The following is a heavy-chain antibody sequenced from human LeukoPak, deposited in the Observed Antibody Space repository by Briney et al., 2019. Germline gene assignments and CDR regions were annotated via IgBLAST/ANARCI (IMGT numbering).Heavy chain of an antibody. V-gene: IGHV3-48*01. J-gene: IGHJ3*02. CDR2: ISSSSSTI. D-gene: IGHD4-17*01. Sequence: GGSLRLSCAASGFTFSSYSMNWVRQAPGKGLDCVSYISSSSSTIYYADSVKGRFTISRDNAKNSLYLRMNSLRAEDTAVYYCAHTVTTLGDAFDIWGQGTMVTVSS. CDR3: AHTVTTLGDAFDI. CDR1: GFTFSSYS.